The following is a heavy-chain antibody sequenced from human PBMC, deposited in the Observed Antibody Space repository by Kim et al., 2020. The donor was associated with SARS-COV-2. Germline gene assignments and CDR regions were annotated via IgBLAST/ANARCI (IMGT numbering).Heavy chain of an antibody. CDR2: VSAANGKP. V-gene: IGHV1-3*01. D-gene: IGHD6-25*01. CDR3: ARVSSTATLGY. CDR1: GYTFTNYN. J-gene: IGHJ4*02. Sequence: ASVKVSCKASGYTFTNYNIHWLRQAPGQRLEWMGWVSAANGKPTYSQNFQGRVTISRDTSASTAYMELSNLRSEDTALYYCARVSSTATLGYWGQGALVTASS.